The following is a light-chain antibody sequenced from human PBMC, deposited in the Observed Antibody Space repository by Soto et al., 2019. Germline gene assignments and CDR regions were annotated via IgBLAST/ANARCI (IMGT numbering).Light chain of an antibody. Sequence: VLPQSQDTLSLSPGDRATLSCWASQSVRSIFLAWYQQKPGQAPRLLIYGSSNRAACIPERFSGSASGTEFTLTVSRLEPDDSAVYYCQQYHDTPMNTFGQGTKLQIK. J-gene: IGKJ2*01. CDR1: QSVRSIF. V-gene: IGKV3-20*01. CDR2: GSS. CDR3: QQYHDTPMNT.